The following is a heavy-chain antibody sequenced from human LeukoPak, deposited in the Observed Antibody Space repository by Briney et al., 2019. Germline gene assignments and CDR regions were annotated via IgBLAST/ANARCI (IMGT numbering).Heavy chain of an antibody. CDR1: GGSISSNSYY. V-gene: IGHV4-39*01. CDR3: ARLDLTNYLDY. CDR2: IYYSGST. D-gene: IGHD3-9*01. Sequence: SETLSLTCTVSGGSISSNSYYWGWIRQPPGKGLEWIGSIYYSGSTYYNPSLKSRVTISVDTSKNQFSLKLSSVTAADTAVYYCARLDLTNYLDYWGQGTLVTVSS. J-gene: IGHJ4*02.